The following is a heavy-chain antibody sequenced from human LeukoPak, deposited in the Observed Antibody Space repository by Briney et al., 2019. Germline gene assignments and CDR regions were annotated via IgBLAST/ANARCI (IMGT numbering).Heavy chain of an antibody. D-gene: IGHD4-17*01. CDR3: ARYAYGDIDY. CDR1: GGSISSSSYY. Sequence: SETLSLTCTVSGGSISSSSYYWGWIRQPPGKGLEWIGYIYYSGSTNYNPSLKSRVTISVDTSKNQFSLKLSSVTAADTAVYYCARYAYGDIDYWGQGTLVTVSS. V-gene: IGHV4-61*05. J-gene: IGHJ4*02. CDR2: IYYSGST.